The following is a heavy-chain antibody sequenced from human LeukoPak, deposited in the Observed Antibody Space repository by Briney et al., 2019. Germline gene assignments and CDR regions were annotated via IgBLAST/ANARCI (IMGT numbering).Heavy chain of an antibody. D-gene: IGHD3-22*01. V-gene: IGHV3-23*01. J-gene: IGHJ1*01. CDR1: GFTFSSYA. CDR2: ISGSGGST. CDR3: ANYYYDSSGYYWEYFQH. Sequence: GGSLRLSCAASGFTFSSYAMSWVRQAPGKGLEWVSAISGSGGSTYYADSVNGRFTISRDNSKNTLYLQMNSLRAEDTAVYYCANYYYDSSGYYWEYFQHWGQGTLVTVSS.